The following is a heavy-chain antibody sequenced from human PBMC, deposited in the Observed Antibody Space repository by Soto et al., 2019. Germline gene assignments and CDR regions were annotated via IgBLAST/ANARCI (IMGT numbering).Heavy chain of an antibody. CDR3: ARLNKPGWFDP. J-gene: IGHJ5*02. CDR2: IYYSGST. V-gene: IGHV4-39*01. CDR1: SGSIISSNYY. Sequence: SETLSLTCTVSSGSIISSNYYWAWIRQPPEKGLEWIATIYYSGSTYYSPSLKIRVTIFVDTSKNQFSLRLASVTAADTAVYYCARLNKPGWFDPWGQGTLVTVS.